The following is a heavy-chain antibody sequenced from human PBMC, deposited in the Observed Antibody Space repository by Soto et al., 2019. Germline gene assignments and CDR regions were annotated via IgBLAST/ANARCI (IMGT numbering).Heavy chain of an antibody. J-gene: IGHJ4*02. CDR3: AKDPSSGFAMENYFDY. V-gene: IGHV3-23*01. D-gene: IGHD3-10*01. CDR2: ISCSSTST. Sequence: EVQLSGSGGGLVQPGGSLRLSCAASGFTFSSYAMSWVRQAPGKGLEWVAAISCSSTSTYYADSVKGRFTISRDNSKNTLYLKMNSVRAEETAVYYCAKDPSSGFAMENYFDYWGQGTLVTVSS. CDR1: GFTFSSYA.